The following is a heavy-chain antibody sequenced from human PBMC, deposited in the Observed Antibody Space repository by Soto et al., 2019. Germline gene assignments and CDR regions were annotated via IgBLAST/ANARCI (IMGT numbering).Heavy chain of an antibody. V-gene: IGHV3-33*01. CDR2: IWYDGNNK. Sequence: QVHLVESGGGVVQPGGSLRLSCAASGFTVSNYGMHWVRQAPGKGLEWVAVIWYDGNNKSYRDSVKGRFTISRDNSKNTVDLQMSSLRGEDTAVYYCARGDAWTDEAFDIWGQETMVTVSS. CDR3: ARGDAWTDEAFDI. J-gene: IGHJ3*02. D-gene: IGHD5-12*01. CDR1: GFTVSNYG.